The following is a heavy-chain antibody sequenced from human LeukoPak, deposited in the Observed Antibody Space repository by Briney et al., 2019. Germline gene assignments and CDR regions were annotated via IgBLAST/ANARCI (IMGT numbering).Heavy chain of an antibody. J-gene: IGHJ5*02. V-gene: IGHV1-2*06. D-gene: IGHD3-22*01. CDR3: SQYYNDSSGLMWFNP. Sequence: ASVKVSCKSSGYTFTGYYMHWVRQAPGQGLEWMGRINTKSCGKNYAQKLQGRVNMTSETYIRKHYMELSRLSYDDRAVYFCSQYYNDSSGLMWFNPWGKGTPVTASS. CDR1: GYTFTGYY. CDR2: INTKSCGK.